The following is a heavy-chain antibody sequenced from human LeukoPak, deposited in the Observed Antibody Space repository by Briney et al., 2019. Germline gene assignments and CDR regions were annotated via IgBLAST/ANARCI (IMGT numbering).Heavy chain of an antibody. D-gene: IGHD3-22*01. V-gene: IGHV1-18*01. CDR3: ARELAFYFDTIGYFYFDY. Sequence: ASVKVSCKASGYTFTNNGISWVRQAPGQGLEWMGWISAYNGDTNYAQKFQGRVSMTTDTSTSTAHLEVRSLRSDDTAVYYCARELAFYFDTIGYFYFDYWGQGTLVTVSS. CDR1: GYTFTNNG. CDR2: ISAYNGDT. J-gene: IGHJ4*02.